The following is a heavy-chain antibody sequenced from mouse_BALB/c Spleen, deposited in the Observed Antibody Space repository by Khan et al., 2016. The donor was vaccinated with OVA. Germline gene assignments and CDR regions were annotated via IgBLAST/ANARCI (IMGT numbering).Heavy chain of an antibody. V-gene: IGHV1-9*01. Sequence: QVRLQQSGAELMKPGASVKISCEATGYAFRGYWIEWVKQRPGHGLEWVGEILPGTGNTKYNEKFEGKATLTADTSSNTAYLQLSSLTSEDSAVYYCTRPYYADYWGQGTTLTVSS. CDR2: ILPGTGNT. J-gene: IGHJ2*01. CDR3: TRPYYADY. CDR1: GYAFRGYW. D-gene: IGHD2-10*01.